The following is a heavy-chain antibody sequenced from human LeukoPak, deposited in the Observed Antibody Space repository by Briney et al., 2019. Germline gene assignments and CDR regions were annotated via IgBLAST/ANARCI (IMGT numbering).Heavy chain of an antibody. Sequence: GASVKVSCKASGYTFTSYYMHWVRQAPGQGLEWVGIINPSGGSTTYAQKFQGRVTMTRDTSTSIVYMELSSLTSDDTAIYYCARALPGAATAHNWFDPWGQGTLVTVSS. V-gene: IGHV1-46*01. CDR1: GYTFTSYY. CDR2: INPSGGST. CDR3: ARALPGAATAHNWFDP. J-gene: IGHJ5*02. D-gene: IGHD1-26*01.